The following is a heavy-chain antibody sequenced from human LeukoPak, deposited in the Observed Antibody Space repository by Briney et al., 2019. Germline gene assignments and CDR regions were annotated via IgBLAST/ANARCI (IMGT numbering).Heavy chain of an antibody. Sequence: ETLSLTCAVSGYSISSGYYWGWIRQPPGKGLEWVSSFSASGGTTYYADSVMGRFTISRDNSKNTLSVQMNSLRAEDTAVYYCAKANYSGSYYFDSWGQGTLVTVSS. CDR1: GYSISSGYY. J-gene: IGHJ4*02. CDR3: AKANYSGSYYFDS. V-gene: IGHV3-23*01. CDR2: FSASGGTT. D-gene: IGHD1-26*01.